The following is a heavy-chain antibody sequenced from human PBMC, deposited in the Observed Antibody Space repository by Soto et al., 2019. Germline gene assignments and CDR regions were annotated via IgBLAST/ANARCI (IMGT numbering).Heavy chain of an antibody. Sequence: QVQLVESGGGLVKPGGSLRLSCAASGFTFSDYYMSWIRQAPGKGLEWVSYISSSGSTIYYADSVKSRFTISRDNAKNXXYLQMNSLRAEDTAVYYCARVGVLDDRGPNNWFDPWGQGTLVTVSS. CDR2: ISSSGSTI. CDR1: GFTFSDYY. V-gene: IGHV3-11*01. D-gene: IGHD3-16*01. CDR3: ARVGVLDDRGPNNWFDP. J-gene: IGHJ5*02.